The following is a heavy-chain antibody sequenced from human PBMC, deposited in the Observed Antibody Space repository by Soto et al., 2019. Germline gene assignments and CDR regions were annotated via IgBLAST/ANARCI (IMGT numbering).Heavy chain of an antibody. CDR1: GFTFSSYW. Sequence: GGPRLSCAASGFTFSSYWMSWVRQAPGKGLEWVANIKQDGSEKYYVDSVKGRFTISRDNAKNSLYLQMNSLRAEDTAVYYCARATGDDGSYYYYGMDVWGQGTTVTVSS. J-gene: IGHJ6*02. V-gene: IGHV3-7*05. D-gene: IGHD7-27*01. CDR3: ARATGDDGSYYYYGMDV. CDR2: IKQDGSEK.